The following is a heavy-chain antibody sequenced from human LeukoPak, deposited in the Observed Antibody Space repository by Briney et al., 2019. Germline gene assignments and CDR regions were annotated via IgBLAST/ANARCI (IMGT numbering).Heavy chain of an antibody. J-gene: IGHJ4*02. CDR2: ISSSGSTI. D-gene: IGHD2-2*01. CDR3: ARGPDVVVPAAMEYCFDY. Sequence: GGSLRLSCAASGFTFSSYEMNWVRQAPGKGLEWVSYISSSGSTIYYADSVKGRFTISRDNAKNSLYLQMSSLRAEDTAVYYCARGPDVVVPAAMEYCFDYWGQGTLVTVSS. V-gene: IGHV3-48*03. CDR1: GFTFSSYE.